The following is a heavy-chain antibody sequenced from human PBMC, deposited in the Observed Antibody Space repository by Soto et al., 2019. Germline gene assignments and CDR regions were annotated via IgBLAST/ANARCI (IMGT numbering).Heavy chain of an antibody. Sequence: QVQLQESGPGLVKPSETLSLTCTVSGGSISNYYWSWIRQPPGKGLEWIGYIYSSGSTNYNPSLKRRVXXSXAXSKNPFSLKLSALTAADTAVYYCARGFGDYGWYSALWGRGSLVIVSS. V-gene: IGHV4-59*01. CDR2: IYSSGST. D-gene: IGHD4-17*01. CDR1: GGSISNYY. CDR3: ARGFGDYGWYSAL. J-gene: IGHJ2*01.